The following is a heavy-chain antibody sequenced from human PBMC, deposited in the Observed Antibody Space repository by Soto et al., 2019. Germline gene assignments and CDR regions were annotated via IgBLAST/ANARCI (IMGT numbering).Heavy chain of an antibody. Sequence: EVQLLESRGGLVQPGVSLRLSCAASGFTFSSYAMSWVRQTPGKGLEWVSALSGSGDSTYYADSVKGRFTISRDNSKNSPYLQMNSLRAEDTAVYYCAKLRWGSDNWFDPWGQGTLVTVSS. CDR1: GFTFSSYA. D-gene: IGHD3-10*01. V-gene: IGHV3-23*01. J-gene: IGHJ5*02. CDR3: AKLRWGSDNWFDP. CDR2: LSGSGDST.